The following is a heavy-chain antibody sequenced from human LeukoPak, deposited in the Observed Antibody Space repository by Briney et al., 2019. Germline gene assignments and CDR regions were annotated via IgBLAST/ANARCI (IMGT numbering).Heavy chain of an antibody. CDR1: GFNLSAYS. CDR2: ISRSSDAI. CDR3: ARGDSDHYITLDY. D-gene: IGHD4-17*01. J-gene: IGHJ4*02. V-gene: IGHV3-48*01. Sequence: GALRPSCAASGFNLSAYSMNWVRQAPGKGLEWVSYISRSSDAIYDADSVKGRFTISRDNAKNLLFLQMNSLGVEDTALYYCARGDSDHYITLDYWGQGTLVTVSS.